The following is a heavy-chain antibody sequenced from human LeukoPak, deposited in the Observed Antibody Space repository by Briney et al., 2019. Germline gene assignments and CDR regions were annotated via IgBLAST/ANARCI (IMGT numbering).Heavy chain of an antibody. D-gene: IGHD3-16*01. CDR3: ATGGGAFDY. V-gene: IGHV3-7*05. CDR1: GFTFSSHS. J-gene: IGHJ4*02. CDR2: IKQDGSEK. Sequence: GGSLRLSCAASGFTFSSHSMSWVRQAPGKGLEWVATIKQDGSEKYYVDSVEGRFTISRDNAKNSLSLRMNSLRAEDTAVYYCATGGGAFDYWGQGTLVIVSS.